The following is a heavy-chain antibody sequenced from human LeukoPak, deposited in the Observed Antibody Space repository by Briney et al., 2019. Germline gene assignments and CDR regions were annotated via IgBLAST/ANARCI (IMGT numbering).Heavy chain of an antibody. V-gene: IGHV1-2*02. CDR1: GYTFTGYY. Sequence: ASVKVSCKASGYTFTGYYMHWVRQAPGQGLEWMGWINPNSGGTNYAQKFQGRVTMTRDTSISTAYMELSRLRSDDTAVYYCARDKTANYQLDYWGQGTLVTVSS. D-gene: IGHD2-2*01. J-gene: IGHJ4*02. CDR2: INPNSGGT. CDR3: ARDKTANYQLDY.